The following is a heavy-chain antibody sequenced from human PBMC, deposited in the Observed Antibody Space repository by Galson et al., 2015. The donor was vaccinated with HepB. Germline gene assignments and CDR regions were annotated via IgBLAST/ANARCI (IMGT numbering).Heavy chain of an antibody. V-gene: IGHV3-30*18. J-gene: IGHJ4*02. D-gene: IGHD6-13*01. CDR2: ISYDGSNK. CDR3: AKDSAYSSSWYFDY. CDR1: GFTFSSYG. Sequence: SLRLSCAASGFTFSSYGMHWVRQAPGKGLEWVAVISYDGSNKYYADSVKGRFTISRDNSKNTLYLQMNSLRAEDTAAYYCAKDSAYSSSWYFDYWGQGTLVTVSS.